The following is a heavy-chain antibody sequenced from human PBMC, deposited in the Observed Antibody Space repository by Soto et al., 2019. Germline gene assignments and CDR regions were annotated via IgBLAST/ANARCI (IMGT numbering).Heavy chain of an antibody. J-gene: IGHJ4*02. Sequence: GGSLRLSCAASGFTFSNYAMNWVRQAPGKGLEWVSTISGSGGSPYYADSVKGRFTISRDNSKNTLYQQMNSLRAGDSAIYYCAKEGTSGLYYFDYWAREPWSPSPQ. V-gene: IGHV3-23*01. CDR1: GFTFSNYA. D-gene: IGHD6-19*01. CDR3: AKEGTSGLYYFDY. CDR2: ISGSGGSP.